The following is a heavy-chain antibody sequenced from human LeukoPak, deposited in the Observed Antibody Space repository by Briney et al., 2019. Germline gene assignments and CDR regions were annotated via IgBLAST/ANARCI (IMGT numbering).Heavy chain of an antibody. Sequence: ASVKVSCKTSGYTFTGYYMHWVRQAPGQGLEWMGRIDPKSGGTKYAQRFQGRVTTTSDTSINTAYMELSRLTSDDTAVYYCARDPRVSGDYWGQGTLVTVSS. CDR3: ARDPRVSGDY. D-gene: IGHD2/OR15-2a*01. CDR1: GYTFTGYY. CDR2: IDPKSGGT. J-gene: IGHJ4*02. V-gene: IGHV1-2*06.